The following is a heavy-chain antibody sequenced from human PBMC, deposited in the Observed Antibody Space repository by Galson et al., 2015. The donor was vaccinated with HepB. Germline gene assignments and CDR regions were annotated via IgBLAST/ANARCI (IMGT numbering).Heavy chain of an antibody. Sequence: SLRLSCAASGFTFSSYEMNWVRQAPGKGLEWVSYISSSGSTIYYADSVKGRFTISRDNAKNSLYLQMNSLRAEDTAVYYCARVWRLAARPLQLWLRRSAFDIWGQGTMVTVSS. CDR2: ISSSGSTI. D-gene: IGHD5-18*01. CDR1: GFTFSSYE. J-gene: IGHJ3*02. CDR3: ARVWRLAARPLQLWLRRSAFDI. V-gene: IGHV3-48*03.